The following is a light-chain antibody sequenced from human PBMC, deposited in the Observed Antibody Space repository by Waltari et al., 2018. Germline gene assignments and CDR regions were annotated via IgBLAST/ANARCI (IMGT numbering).Light chain of an antibody. V-gene: IGKV1-16*01. CDR3: QQYKNYPRT. CDR2: AAS. Sequence: DIQMTQSPSSLSASVGDLVTITCRASQGIDNYLTWLQQKPGKAPQSLIFAASTLHSGVPSRFSGDGVGADYNLTIRGLQPEDFATYYCQQYKNYPRTFGQGTKIEIK. J-gene: IGKJ1*01. CDR1: QGIDNY.